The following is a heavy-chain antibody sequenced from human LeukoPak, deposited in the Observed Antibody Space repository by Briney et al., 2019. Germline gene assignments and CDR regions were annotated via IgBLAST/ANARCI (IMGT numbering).Heavy chain of an antibody. CDR1: GGSFSSVSYY. Sequence: PSETLSLTCTVSGGSFSSVSYYWSWIRQPPGKGLEWIGYIYYSGSTNYNPSLKSRVTISVDTSKNQFSLKLSSVTAADTAVYYCARGLYRVANYYDSSGYITFDYWGQGTLVTVSS. CDR3: ARGLYRVANYYDSSGYITFDY. J-gene: IGHJ4*02. CDR2: IYYSGST. V-gene: IGHV4-61*01. D-gene: IGHD3-22*01.